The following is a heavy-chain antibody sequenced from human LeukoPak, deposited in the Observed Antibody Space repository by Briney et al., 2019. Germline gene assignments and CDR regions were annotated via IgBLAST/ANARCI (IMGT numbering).Heavy chain of an antibody. CDR3: ARETGGYYDSSGYYYYFDY. CDR2: ISGSGGST. Sequence: GGSLRLSCAASGFTFSSNAMSWVRQAPGKGLEWVSAISGSGGSTYYADSVKGRFTISRDNSKNTLYLQMNSLRAEDTAVYYCARETGGYYDSSGYYYYFDYWGQGTLVTVSS. CDR1: GFTFSSNA. J-gene: IGHJ4*02. D-gene: IGHD3-22*01. V-gene: IGHV3-23*01.